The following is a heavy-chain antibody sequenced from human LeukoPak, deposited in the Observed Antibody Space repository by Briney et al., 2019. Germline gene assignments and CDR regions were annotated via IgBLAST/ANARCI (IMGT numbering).Heavy chain of an antibody. CDR3: ARGDYYDSSGYVPEFDY. D-gene: IGHD3-22*01. V-gene: IGHV1-2*02. J-gene: IGHJ4*02. CDR2: INPNSGGT. Sequence: ASVKVSCKASGGTFSSYAISWVRQAPGQGLEWMGWINPNSGGTNYAQKFQGRVTMTRDTSISTAYMELSRLRSDDTAVYYCARGDYYDSSGYVPEFDYWGQGTLVTVSS. CDR1: GGTFSSYA.